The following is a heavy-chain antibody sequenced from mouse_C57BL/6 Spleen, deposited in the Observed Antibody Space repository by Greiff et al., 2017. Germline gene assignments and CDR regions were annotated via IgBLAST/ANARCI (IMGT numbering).Heavy chain of an antibody. D-gene: IGHD3-3*01. Sequence: VQLQQSGAELVKPGASVKLSCKASGYTFTSYWMQWVKQRPGQGLEWIGEIDPSDSYTNYNQKFKGKATLTVDTSSSTAYMQLSSLTSEDSAVYYCARGWYFDYWGQGTTLTVSS. V-gene: IGHV1-50*01. CDR2: IDPSDSYT. CDR1: GYTFTSYW. J-gene: IGHJ2*01. CDR3: ARGWYFDY.